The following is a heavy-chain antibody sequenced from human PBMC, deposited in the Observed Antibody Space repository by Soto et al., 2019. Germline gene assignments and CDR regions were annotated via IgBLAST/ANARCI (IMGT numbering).Heavy chain of an antibody. V-gene: IGHV4-34*01. J-gene: IGHJ4*02. CDR1: GGSLSGSY. CDR3: APGRER. CDR2: INHSGST. Sequence: QVQLQQWGAGLLKPSETLSLTCAAYGGSLSGSYWSWIRQPPGKGLEWIGEINHSGSTNYNPSLKSRVTISLDTSKKQFSLKLSSVTAADTAVYYCAPGRERWGQGTLVTVSS.